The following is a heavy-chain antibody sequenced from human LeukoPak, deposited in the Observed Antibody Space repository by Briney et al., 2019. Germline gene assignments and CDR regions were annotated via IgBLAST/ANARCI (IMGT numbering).Heavy chain of an antibody. CDR1: GGSISSSSYY. D-gene: IGHD3-10*01. V-gene: IGHV4-39*01. Sequence: PSETLSLTCTVSGGSISSSSYYWGWIRQPPGKGLEWIGSIYYSGSTYYNPSLKSRVTISVDTSKNQFSLKLSSVTAADTAVYYCAVIRNYYYYYGMDVWSQGTTVTVSS. CDR3: AVIRNYYYYYGMDV. CDR2: IYYSGST. J-gene: IGHJ6*02.